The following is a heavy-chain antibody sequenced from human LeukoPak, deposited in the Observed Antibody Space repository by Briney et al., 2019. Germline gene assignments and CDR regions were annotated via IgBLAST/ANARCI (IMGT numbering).Heavy chain of an antibody. CDR2: IWYDGSNK. Sequence: PGGSLRLSCAASRFTFRSYGMHWVRQAPGKGLEWVAIIWYDGSNKFYADSVKGRFTISRDNSKNTLYLQMNSLRAEDTAVYYCARGPGSGAGGWYFDLWGRGTLVTVSS. D-gene: IGHD2-15*01. J-gene: IGHJ2*01. V-gene: IGHV3-33*01. CDR3: ARGPGSGAGGWYFDL. CDR1: RFTFRSYG.